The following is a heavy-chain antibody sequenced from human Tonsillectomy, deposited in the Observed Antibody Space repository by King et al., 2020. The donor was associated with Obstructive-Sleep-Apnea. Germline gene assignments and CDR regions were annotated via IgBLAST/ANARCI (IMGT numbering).Heavy chain of an antibody. CDR2: VYYRGST. Sequence: QLQESGPGLVKPSETLSLTCTVSGGSISSSHYYWGWIRQPPGKGLEWIGSVYYRGSTYYNPSFKSPVTISVDTSKNQFSLRLSSLTAADTAVYFCARDKSTTTYAMDVWGQGTTVIVSS. CDR3: ARDKSTTTYAMDV. J-gene: IGHJ6*02. D-gene: IGHD5/OR15-5a*01. CDR1: GGSISSSHYY. V-gene: IGHV4-39*07.